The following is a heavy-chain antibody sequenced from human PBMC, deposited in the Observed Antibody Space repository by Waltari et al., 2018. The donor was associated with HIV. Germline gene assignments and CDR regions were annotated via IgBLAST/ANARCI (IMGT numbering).Heavy chain of an antibody. CDR1: LYPFTADY. J-gene: IGHJ4*02. CDR3: ARGQNSRNYYDSSGYDSVLDS. CDR2: INPNIGDT. D-gene: IGHD3-22*01. V-gene: IGHV1-2*02. Sequence: QVHLVQSGAEVKTPGGSVQVRCRAYLYPFTADYIHCIPQTPGQAHEWMGWINPNIGDTLSAQRFQGKVTLTRHTSTTTAYIEVNRLTSDDTAIYYGARGQNSRNYYDSSGYDSVLDSWGQGTLVTVSS.